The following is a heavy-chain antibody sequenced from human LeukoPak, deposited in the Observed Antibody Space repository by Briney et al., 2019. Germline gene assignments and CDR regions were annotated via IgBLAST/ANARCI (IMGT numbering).Heavy chain of an antibody. CDR3: AREPQGGGSGWFDP. D-gene: IGHD3-16*01. Sequence: PPQTLSLTCTVSGGSISSGSYYWSWIRQPAGKGLEWIGRIYTSGSTNYNPSLKSRVTISVDTSKNQFSLKLSSVTAADTAVYYCAREPQGGGSGWFDPWGQGTLVTVSS. J-gene: IGHJ5*02. CDR2: IYTSGST. V-gene: IGHV4-61*02. CDR1: GGSISSGSYY.